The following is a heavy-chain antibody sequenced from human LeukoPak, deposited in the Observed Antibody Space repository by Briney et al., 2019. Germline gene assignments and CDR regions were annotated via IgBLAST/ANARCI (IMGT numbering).Heavy chain of an antibody. CDR3: ARKYCRSSSCYVAVDY. CDR2: IYPGDSDT. CDR1: GYSFNSYW. Sequence: GESLKISCKGSGYSFNSYWIGWVRQMPGKGLEWMGIIYPGDSDTRYSPSFQGQVTISADKSIDTAYLQWSSLKASDTAMYYCARKYCRSSSCYVAVDYWGQGTLVTVSS. J-gene: IGHJ4*02. D-gene: IGHD2-2*01. V-gene: IGHV5-51*01.